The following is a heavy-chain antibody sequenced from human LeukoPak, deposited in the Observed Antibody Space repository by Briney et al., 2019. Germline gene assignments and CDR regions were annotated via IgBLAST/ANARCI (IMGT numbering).Heavy chain of an antibody. CDR2: IHHSGST. CDR3: ARVTGYSEGYHYYMDV. J-gene: IGHJ6*03. V-gene: IGHV4-38-2*02. Sequence: PSETLSLTCTVSTYSISGNCYWGWIRQPPGKGLEWIGSIHHSGSTYDNLSLKSRVTMSVDTSKSQFSLSLSSVTAADTAVYYCARVTGYSEGYHYYMDVWGKGTTVTVSS. CDR1: TYSISGNCY. D-gene: IGHD5-18*01.